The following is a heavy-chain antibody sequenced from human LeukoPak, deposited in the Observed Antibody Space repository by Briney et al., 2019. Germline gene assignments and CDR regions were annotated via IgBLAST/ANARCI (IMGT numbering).Heavy chain of an antibody. CDR2: IGASGADT. J-gene: IGHJ3*01. D-gene: IGHD3-22*01. Sequence: GGYLRLSCEASGFTFGSYAMTWVRQAPGKGLDWVSVIGASGADTYYADSVKGRFTVSRDNAKNTLYLHMSSLRAEDTAVYFCARRPRDSSGYYLGAFHDWGQGTTVTVSS. CDR3: ARRPRDSSGYYLGAFHD. V-gene: IGHV3-23*01. CDR1: GFTFGSYA.